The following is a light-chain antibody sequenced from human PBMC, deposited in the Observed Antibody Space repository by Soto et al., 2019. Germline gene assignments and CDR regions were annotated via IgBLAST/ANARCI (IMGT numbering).Light chain of an antibody. J-gene: IGKJ1*01. CDR3: QHYDTSRRR. Sequence: EIVLTQSPGPLSLSPGEIATLSCRASQSRSSRHLAWYQQKPGQAPRLLIYAASTRATDIPAKCSGSGSGADFTLRISRLEDEDFAVYYCQHYDTSRRRFGPGTQVEI. V-gene: IGKV3-20*01. CDR2: AAS. CDR1: QSRSSRH.